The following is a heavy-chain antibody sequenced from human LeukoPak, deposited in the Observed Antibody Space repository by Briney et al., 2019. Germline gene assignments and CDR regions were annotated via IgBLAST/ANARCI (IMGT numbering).Heavy chain of an antibody. CDR1: GFTFSSYG. CDR2: ISYDGSNK. V-gene: IGHV3-30*03. Sequence: PGGSLRLSCAASGFTFSSYGMHWVRQAPGKGLEWVAVISYDGSNKYYADSVKGRFTISRDNSKNTLYLQMNSLRAEDTAVYYCAPGEYGDHVDYWGQGTLVTVSS. J-gene: IGHJ4*02. CDR3: APGEYGDHVDY. D-gene: IGHD4-17*01.